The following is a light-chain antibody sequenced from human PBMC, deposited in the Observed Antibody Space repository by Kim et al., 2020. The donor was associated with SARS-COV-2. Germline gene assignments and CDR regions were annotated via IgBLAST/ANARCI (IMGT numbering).Light chain of an antibody. CDR3: SAWDISLNAWV. CDR1: SNNVGYQG. V-gene: IGLV10-54*01. J-gene: IGLJ3*02. CDR2: RDN. Sequence: QAGLTQPPSVSKDLRQTATLTCTGNSNNVGYQGAAWLQQHQGHPPKLLSHRDNNRPSGVSERLSASRSGSTAYLTITGLQPEDEADYYCSAWDISLNAWVFGGGTQLTVL.